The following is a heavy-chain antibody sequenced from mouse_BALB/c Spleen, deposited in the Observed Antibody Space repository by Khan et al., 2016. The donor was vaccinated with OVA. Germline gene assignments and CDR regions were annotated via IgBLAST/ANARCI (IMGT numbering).Heavy chain of an antibody. Sequence: QVQLKQSGPGLVAPSQSLSITCTVSGFSLSSNGVSWVRQPPGKGLEWLGVIWGDGSTNYHSTLKSRLIISKDNSKSQVFLKLNSLQTDDTATYYCSKFTPDYYSMDYWGQGTSVTVSS. CDR2: IWGDGST. D-gene: IGHD1-1*01. V-gene: IGHV2-3*01. J-gene: IGHJ4*01. CDR1: GFSLSSNG. CDR3: SKFTPDYYSMDY.